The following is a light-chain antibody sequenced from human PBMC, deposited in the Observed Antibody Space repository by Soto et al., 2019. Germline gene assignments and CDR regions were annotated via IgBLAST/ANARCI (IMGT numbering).Light chain of an antibody. V-gene: IGLV1-36*01. CDR1: RSNVGNNA. J-gene: IGLJ3*02. CDR2: YDD. Sequence: QSVLTQPPSVSDAHRQRVTISCSGSRSNVGNNAVNWYQQLPGKAPKLLIYYDDLLPSGVSDRFSGSKSGTSASLAISGLQSEDEADYYCAVWDDSLNGVVFGGGTKLTVL. CDR3: AVWDDSLNGVV.